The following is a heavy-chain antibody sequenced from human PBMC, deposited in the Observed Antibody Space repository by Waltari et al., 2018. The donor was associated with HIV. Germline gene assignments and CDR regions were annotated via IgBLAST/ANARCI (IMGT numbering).Heavy chain of an antibody. CDR1: GYSFDQFS. D-gene: IGHD3-16*01. J-gene: IGHJ4*02. V-gene: IGHV1-3*01. Sequence: QVQLVQSRSELKKPGASVRIACTASGYSFDQFSIHWVRQAPGPRLEWVGRINPGTGNIMVSQNFQGRVTLKADTSANVVYMDLSGLKSGDDSVYYCAREGLMMTFGGIGEFDFWGRGTLVTVSS. CDR2: INPGTGNI. CDR3: AREGLMMTFGGIGEFDF.